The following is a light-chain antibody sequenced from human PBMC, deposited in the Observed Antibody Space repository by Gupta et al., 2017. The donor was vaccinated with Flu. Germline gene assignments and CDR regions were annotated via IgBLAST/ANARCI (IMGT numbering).Light chain of an antibody. CDR3: QQRSNFLT. J-gene: IGKJ4*01. V-gene: IGKV3-11*01. CDR2: DAS. Sequence: EIVLTQSPATLSLSPGERATLSCRASQSVSSYLAWYQQKPGQAPRLLIYDASNRATGIPARFSGSGSGTDFTLTISSREPEDFAVYYWQQRSNFLTFGGGTKVEIK. CDR1: QSVSSY.